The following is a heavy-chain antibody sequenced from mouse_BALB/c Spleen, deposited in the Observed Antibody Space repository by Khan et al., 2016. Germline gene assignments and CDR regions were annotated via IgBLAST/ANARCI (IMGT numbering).Heavy chain of an antibody. V-gene: IGHV5-12*02. D-gene: IGHD1-1*01. CDR1: GFTFSDYY. CDR3: ASGEDYYGSRAAY. Sequence: EVELVESGGGLVQPGGSLKLSCATTGFTFSDYYMYWVRQTPEKRLEWVAYISNGGGSTSYPDTVKGRVTISRDNAKNTLYLQMSRLKSEDTAMYCCASGEDYYGSRAAYWGQGTLVTVSA. CDR2: ISNGGGST. J-gene: IGHJ3*01.